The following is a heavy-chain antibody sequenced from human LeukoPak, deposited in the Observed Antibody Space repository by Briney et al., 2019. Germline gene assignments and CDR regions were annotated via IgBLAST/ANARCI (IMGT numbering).Heavy chain of an antibody. D-gene: IGHD3-22*01. J-gene: IGHJ4*02. CDR3: ARDFKGTYYYDSRDY. CDR1: GYTFTSYY. V-gene: IGHV1-46*01. CDR2: INPSGGST. Sequence: ASVKVSCKASGYTFTSYYMHWVRQAPGQGLEWMGIINPSGGSTSYAQKFQGRVTMTRDMSTSTVYMELSSLRSEDTAVYYCARDFKGTYYYDSRDYWGQGTLVTVSS.